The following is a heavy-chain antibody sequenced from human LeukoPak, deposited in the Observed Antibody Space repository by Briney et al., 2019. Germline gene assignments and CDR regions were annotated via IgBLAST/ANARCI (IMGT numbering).Heavy chain of an antibody. CDR2: INQDGSEK. V-gene: IGHV3-7*04. J-gene: IGHJ4*02. CDR3: ARDFRNSGWGSDY. D-gene: IGHD6-19*01. Sequence: PGGSLRLSCAASGFMFSGYWMSWVRQAPGKGLEWVANINQDGSEKYYVDSVKSRFTISRDNAKNSLFFEMNSLGVEDTSVYYCARDFRNSGWGSDYWGQGTLVTVSS. CDR1: GFMFSGYW.